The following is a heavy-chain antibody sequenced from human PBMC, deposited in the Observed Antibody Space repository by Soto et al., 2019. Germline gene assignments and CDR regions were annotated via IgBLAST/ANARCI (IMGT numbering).Heavy chain of an antibody. D-gene: IGHD2-2*01. CDR1: GLTLSSYA. Sequence: PGGSLRLSCAASGLTLSSYAMSWVRQAPGKGLEWVSVISGSGGSTYYADSVKGRFTISRDNSDNTLYLQMNSLRAEDTAVYYCAKDLSPFVPAITNYYALDVWGQGTTVTVSS. CDR2: ISGSGGST. J-gene: IGHJ6*02. V-gene: IGHV3-23*01. CDR3: AKDLSPFVPAITNYYALDV.